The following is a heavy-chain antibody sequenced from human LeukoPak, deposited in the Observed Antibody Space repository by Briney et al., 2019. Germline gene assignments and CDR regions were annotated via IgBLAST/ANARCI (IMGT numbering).Heavy chain of an antibody. CDR1: GYTFTSFG. V-gene: IGHV1-18*01. D-gene: IGHD2-2*01. CDR3: ARGAEDSNQHADYFQH. J-gene: IGHJ1*01. Sequence: GASVTVSCKASGYTFTSFGFSWVRQAPGQGLEWMGWISTYNGNTKYTQTLQGRVTLTTDTSTSTVYMELRSLRSDDTAVYYCARGAEDSNQHADYFQHWGQGTLVTVSS. CDR2: ISTYNGNT.